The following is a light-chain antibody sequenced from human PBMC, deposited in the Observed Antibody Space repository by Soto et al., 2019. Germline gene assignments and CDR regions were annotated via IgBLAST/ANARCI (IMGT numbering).Light chain of an antibody. J-gene: IGLJ1*01. V-gene: IGLV2-14*01. CDR3: SSHTSSSTRV. CDR1: SSDVGDYNY. Sequence: QSALTQPASVSGSPGQSITISCTGTSSDVGDYNYVSWYQQHPGKAPKLMIYEVNNRPSGVSNRFSGSKSGNTASLTISGLQAEDEADYYCSSHTSSSTRVFGTGTKVTVL. CDR2: EVN.